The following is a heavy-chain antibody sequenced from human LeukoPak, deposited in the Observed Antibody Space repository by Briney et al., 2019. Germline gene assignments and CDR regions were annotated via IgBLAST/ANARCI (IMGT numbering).Heavy chain of an antibody. Sequence: GVSLRLSCAASGFSFRSYNMNWVRLAPGKGLEWVSSVSFSSSYIYYADSVKGRFTVSRDNAKNTLYLQVNNLRAEDTAVYYCARGPNSNWSGLDFWGQGTLLNVSS. CDR3: ARGPNSNWSGLDF. J-gene: IGHJ4*02. V-gene: IGHV3-21*01. CDR1: GFSFRSYN. CDR2: VSFSSSYI. D-gene: IGHD6-6*01.